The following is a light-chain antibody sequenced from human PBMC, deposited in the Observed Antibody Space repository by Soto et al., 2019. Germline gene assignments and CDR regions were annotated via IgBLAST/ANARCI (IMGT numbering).Light chain of an antibody. CDR3: ATWDDSLNGGV. Sequence: QSVLTQPASVSGSPGQSITISCTGTSSDVGYYTFVSWYQQHPSKAPRLMIYGDRDRASGVSNRFSGSKSGTSASLAISGLQSEDEADYYCATWDDSLNGGVFGGGTQLTVL. J-gene: IGLJ3*02. CDR2: GDR. CDR1: SSDVGYYTF. V-gene: IGLV2-14*02.